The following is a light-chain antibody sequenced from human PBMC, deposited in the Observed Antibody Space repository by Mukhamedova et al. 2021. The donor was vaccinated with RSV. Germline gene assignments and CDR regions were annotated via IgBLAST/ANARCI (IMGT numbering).Light chain of an antibody. V-gene: IGKV1-39*01. J-gene: IGKJ4*01. CDR3: QQSFSVPLT. Sequence: WYQRRVHGRPPQLLIYAASILQSGVPSRFSGRGSGTDFILTISNLQPEDFASYYCQQSFSVPLTFGGGTTVGLK. CDR2: AAS.